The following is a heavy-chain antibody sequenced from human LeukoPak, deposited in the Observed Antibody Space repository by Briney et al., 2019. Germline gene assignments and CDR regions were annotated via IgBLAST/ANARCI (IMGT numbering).Heavy chain of an antibody. D-gene: IGHD3-10*01. V-gene: IGHV3-48*03. CDR1: GFTFSSSE. CDR2: ISSSGSTK. Sequence: GGSLRLSCAASGFTFSSSEMSWVRQAPGKGLEWVSYISSSGSTKYYADSVKGRFTISRDNAKNSLYLQMNSLRAEDMALYYCARSNYYGSGSYMDYWGQGTLVTVSS. CDR3: ARSNYYGSGSYMDY. J-gene: IGHJ4*02.